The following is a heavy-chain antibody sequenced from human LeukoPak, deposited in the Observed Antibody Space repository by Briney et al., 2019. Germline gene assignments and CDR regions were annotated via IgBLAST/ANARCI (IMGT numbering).Heavy chain of an antibody. D-gene: IGHD6-19*01. CDR2: ISSSSSYI. V-gene: IGHV3-21*01. CDR3: ARGSSGCPDY. Sequence: GGSLRLSCAASGFSFSSYSMNWVRQAPGKGLEWVSSISSSSSYIYYADSVKGRFTISRDNAKNSLYLQMNSLRAEDTAVYYCARGSSGCPDYWGQGTLVTVSS. J-gene: IGHJ4*02. CDR1: GFSFSSYS.